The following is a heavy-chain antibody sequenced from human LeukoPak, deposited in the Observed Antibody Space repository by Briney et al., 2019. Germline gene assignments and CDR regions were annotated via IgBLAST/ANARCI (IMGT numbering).Heavy chain of an antibody. V-gene: IGHV1-18*01. CDR2: ISAHNGNT. J-gene: IGHJ4*02. D-gene: IGHD3/OR15-3a*01. Sequence: ASVNVSCTASGYTFTSYGISWVRQAPGQGLEWMGWISAHNGNTNYAQKLQGRVTMTTDTSTSTAYMELRSLRSDDTAVYYCARLSWTAPLDYWGQGTLVTVSS. CDR1: GYTFTSYG. CDR3: ARLSWTAPLDY.